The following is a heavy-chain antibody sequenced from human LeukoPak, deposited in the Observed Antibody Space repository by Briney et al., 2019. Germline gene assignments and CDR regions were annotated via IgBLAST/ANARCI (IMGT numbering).Heavy chain of an antibody. V-gene: IGHV3-20*04. J-gene: IGHJ3*02. CDR3: ASSRLGGASDI. Sequence: PGGSLRLSCAASGFTFSSYAMNWVRQAPGKGLEWVSGINWTGGITAYADSVRGRFTISRDNAKNSLYLQMNSLRAEDTALYYCASSRLGGASDIWGQGTMATVSS. D-gene: IGHD3-16*01. CDR1: GFTFSSYA. CDR2: INWTGGIT.